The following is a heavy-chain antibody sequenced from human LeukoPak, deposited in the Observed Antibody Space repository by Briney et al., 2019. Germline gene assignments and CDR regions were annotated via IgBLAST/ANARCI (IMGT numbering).Heavy chain of an antibody. CDR1: GFSFSSYW. J-gene: IGHJ3*02. V-gene: IGHV3-74*01. Sequence: SGGSLRLSCAAPGFSFSSYWMDWVRQAPGKGLVWVSGINSGGRMTRYAESVKGRFTISRDNAKNTLYLQMNTLRAEDTAVYYCARVGSTDSPHAFDIWGQGTTVTVSS. CDR2: INSGGRMT. CDR3: ARVGSTDSPHAFDI. D-gene: IGHD3-22*01.